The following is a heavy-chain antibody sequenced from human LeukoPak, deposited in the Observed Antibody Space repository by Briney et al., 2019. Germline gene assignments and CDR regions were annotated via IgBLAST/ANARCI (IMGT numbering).Heavy chain of an antibody. Sequence: SETLSLTGTVSGGSISSYYWSWIRQPAGKGLEWIGRIYTSGSTNYNPSLKSRVTMSVDTSKDQFSLKLSSVTAADTAVYYCARDIVVPAASNWFDPWGQGTLVTVSS. CDR3: ARDIVVPAASNWFDP. CDR2: IYTSGST. V-gene: IGHV4-4*07. CDR1: GGSISSYY. D-gene: IGHD2-2*01. J-gene: IGHJ5*02.